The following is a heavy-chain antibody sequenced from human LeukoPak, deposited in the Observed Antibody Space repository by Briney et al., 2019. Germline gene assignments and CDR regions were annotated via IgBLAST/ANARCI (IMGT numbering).Heavy chain of an antibody. D-gene: IGHD3-22*01. CDR3: ARERAHYYDSSGYLYYFDY. J-gene: IGHJ4*02. CDR2: IIPIFGTA. Sequence: SVKVSCKASGGTFSSYAISWVRQAPGQGLEWMGGIIPIFGTANYAQKFQGRVTITADESTSTAYMELSSLRSEDTAVYYCARERAHYYDSSGYLYYFDYWGQGTLVAVSS. V-gene: IGHV1-69*13. CDR1: GGTFSSYA.